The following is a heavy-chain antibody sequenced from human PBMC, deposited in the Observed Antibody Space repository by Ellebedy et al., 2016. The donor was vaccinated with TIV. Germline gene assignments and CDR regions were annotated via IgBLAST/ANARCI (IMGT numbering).Heavy chain of an antibody. CDR1: GFTFSSYS. V-gene: IGHV3-21*01. Sequence: PGESLRLSCAASGFTFSSYSMNWVRQAPGKGLEWVSSISSSSSYIYYADSVKGRFTISRDNAKNSLYLQMNSLRAEDTAVYYCARVQTPINYALHPWGQGTLVTVSS. CDR2: ISSSSSYI. CDR3: ARVQTPINYALHP. D-gene: IGHD2-2*01. J-gene: IGHJ5*02.